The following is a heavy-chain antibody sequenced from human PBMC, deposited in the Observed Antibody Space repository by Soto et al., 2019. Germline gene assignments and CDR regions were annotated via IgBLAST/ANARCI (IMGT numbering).Heavy chain of an antibody. CDR1: GGSISSGGYY. Sequence: QVQLQESGPGLVKPSQTLSLTCTVSGGSISSGGYYWNWIRQHPGKGLEWIGYIYNTGITYYNPSLKSRLTISADTSKNQFSLKLTSVTAADTAVYYCARWMNNDSVVNWFDPWGQGTLVTVPS. D-gene: IGHD2-15*01. CDR3: ARWMNNDSVVNWFDP. CDR2: IYNTGIT. J-gene: IGHJ5*02. V-gene: IGHV4-31*03.